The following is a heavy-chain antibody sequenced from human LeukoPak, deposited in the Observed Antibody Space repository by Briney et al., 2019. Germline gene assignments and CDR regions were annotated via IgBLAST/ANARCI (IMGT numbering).Heavy chain of an antibody. CDR3: AKDSSRYYDGIPPVFDY. V-gene: IGHV3-23*01. CDR2: ISGSGGST. J-gene: IGHJ4*02. D-gene: IGHD3-22*01. Sequence: QSGGSLRLSCAASGFTFSSYAMSWVRQAPGKGLEWVSAISGSGGSTYYADSVKGRFTISRDNSKNTLYLQMNSLRAEDTAVYYCAKDSSRYYDGIPPVFDYWGQGTLVTVSS. CDR1: GFTFSSYA.